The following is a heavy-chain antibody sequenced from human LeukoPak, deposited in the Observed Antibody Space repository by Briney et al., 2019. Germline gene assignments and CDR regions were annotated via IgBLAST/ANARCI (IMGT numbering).Heavy chain of an antibody. D-gene: IGHD3-10*01. CDR1: GFTFSSYG. V-gene: IGHV3-33*01. CDR3: ARDGSYGSGSHYYRIDY. J-gene: IGHJ4*02. CDR2: IWYDGSNK. Sequence: PGGSLRLSCAASGFTFSSYGMHWVRQAPGKGPEWVAVIWYDGSNKYYADSVKGRFTISRDNSKNTLYLQMNSLRAEDTAVYYCARDGSYGSGSHYYRIDYWGQGTLVTVSS.